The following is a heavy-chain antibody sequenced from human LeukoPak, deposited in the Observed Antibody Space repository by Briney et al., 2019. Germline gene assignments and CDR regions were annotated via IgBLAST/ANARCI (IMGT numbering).Heavy chain of an antibody. D-gene: IGHD4-17*01. V-gene: IGHV4-30-2*01. Sequence: PSETLSLTCTVSGGSISSGGYSWSWIRQPPGKGLEWIGYIYHSGSTNYNPSLKSRVTISVDTSKNQFSLKLSSVTAADTAVYYCARFRNLYGDYSPPFDYWGQGTLVTVSS. CDR2: IYHSGST. CDR3: ARFRNLYGDYSPPFDY. CDR1: GGSISSGGYS. J-gene: IGHJ4*02.